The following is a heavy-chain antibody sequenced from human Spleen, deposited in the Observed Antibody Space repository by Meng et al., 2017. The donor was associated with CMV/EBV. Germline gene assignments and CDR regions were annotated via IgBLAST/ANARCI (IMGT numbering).Heavy chain of an antibody. CDR3: TRGRGSTHKGNWFDP. CDR2: INPNSGGT. J-gene: IGHJ5*02. V-gene: IGHV1-2*02. D-gene: IGHD3-10*01. Sequence: ASVKVSCKASGYTFTGYYMHWVRQAPGQGLEWMGWINPNSGGTAYAPKFQGRLTMTRNTSINTAYMDLSSLRSEDTAIYYCTRGRGSTHKGNWFDPWGQGTLVTVSS. CDR1: GYTFTGYY.